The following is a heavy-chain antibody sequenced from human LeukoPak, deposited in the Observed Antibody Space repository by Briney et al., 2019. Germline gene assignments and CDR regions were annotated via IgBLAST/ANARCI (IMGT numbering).Heavy chain of an antibody. Sequence: SSETLSLTRTVSGGSISSGSYYWSWIRQPAGKGLEWIGRIYSSGSTNYNPSLKSRVTISVDTSKNPFSLKLRSVTAADTAVYYCASLSGSAGDWYFDLWGRGTLVTVSS. D-gene: IGHD1-26*01. CDR3: ASLSGSAGDWYFDL. CDR2: IYSSGST. V-gene: IGHV4-61*02. CDR1: GGSISSGSYY. J-gene: IGHJ2*01.